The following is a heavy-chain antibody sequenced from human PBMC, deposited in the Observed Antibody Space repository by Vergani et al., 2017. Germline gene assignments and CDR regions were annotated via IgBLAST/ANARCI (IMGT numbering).Heavy chain of an antibody. Sequence: EVQLLESGGDLVQPGGSLRLSCAASGFTFNHYAMNWVRQAPGKGLEWVSGISGSGGSTYYAGSVKGRFTISRDSSKNTLYLQMNSLRGEDTAVYYCAKDTYDGREYFDYWGQGTLVTVSS. CDR1: GFTFNHYA. D-gene: IGHD3-16*01. V-gene: IGHV3-23*01. CDR2: ISGSGGST. CDR3: AKDTYDGREYFDY. J-gene: IGHJ4*02.